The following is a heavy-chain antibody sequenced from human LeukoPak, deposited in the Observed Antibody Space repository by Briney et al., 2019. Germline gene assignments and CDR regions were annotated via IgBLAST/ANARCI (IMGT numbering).Heavy chain of an antibody. D-gene: IGHD6-13*01. Sequence: SQTLSLTCTVSGGSLSSGSYYWRWIRQPAGKGLEWIGRIYTIGSTNYNPSLKSRVTISVDTSQTQFSLKLSSVTAAATAVEYCARSRRTGYSSSWPDYWGQGTLVTVSS. CDR3: ARSRRTGYSSSWPDY. J-gene: IGHJ4*02. CDR1: GGSLSSGSYY. CDR2: IYTIGST. V-gene: IGHV4-61*02.